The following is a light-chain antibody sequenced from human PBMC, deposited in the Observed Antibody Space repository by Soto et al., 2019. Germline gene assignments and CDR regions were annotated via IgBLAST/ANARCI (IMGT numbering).Light chain of an antibody. CDR3: QQSYSTPRT. CDR1: QSISSY. V-gene: IGKV1-39*01. Sequence: DIQMNQSPSALSASVGDRVTITCRASQSISSYLNWYQQKPWKDPKLLIYAASSLQCGVPSRFSGSGSGTAVTLTISSLQPEDFATYYCQQSYSTPRTFDPGTKVDIK. CDR2: AAS. J-gene: IGKJ3*01.